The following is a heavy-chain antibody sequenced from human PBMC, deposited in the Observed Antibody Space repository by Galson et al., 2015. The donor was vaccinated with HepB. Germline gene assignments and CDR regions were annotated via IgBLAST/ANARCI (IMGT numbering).Heavy chain of an antibody. Sequence: SLRLSCADYGFTFSNYWMSWVRQAPGKGPEGVANIKYDGSTKSYVDSVRGRFSISRDNAENSLYLQMDSLRADDTAVYYCARDYVWGKGTMVTVSS. CDR2: IKYDGSTK. J-gene: IGHJ6*04. V-gene: IGHV3-7*03. CDR3: ARDYV. CDR1: GFTFSNYW.